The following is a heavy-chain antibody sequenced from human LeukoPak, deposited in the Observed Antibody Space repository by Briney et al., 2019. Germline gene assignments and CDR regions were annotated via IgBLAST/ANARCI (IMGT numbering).Heavy chain of an antibody. Sequence: GGSLRLSCAASGFTFSSYWMSWVRQAPGKGLEWVANIKQDGSEKYYVDSVKGRFTISRDNAKNSLYLQMNRLRAEDTAVYYCARVSLYCSSTSCYDLLDYWGQGTLVTVSS. D-gene: IGHD2-2*01. CDR1: GFTFSSYW. J-gene: IGHJ4*02. CDR2: IKQDGSEK. CDR3: ARVSLYCSSTSCYDLLDY. V-gene: IGHV3-7*01.